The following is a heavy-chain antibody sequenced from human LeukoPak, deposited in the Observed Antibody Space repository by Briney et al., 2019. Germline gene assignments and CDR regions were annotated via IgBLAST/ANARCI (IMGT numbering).Heavy chain of an antibody. D-gene: IGHD2-15*01. CDR3: ATGYIVVVVADQTGRAFDI. V-gene: IGHV1-24*01. Sequence: ASVKVSCKVSGYTLTELSMHWVRQAPGKGLEWMGGFDPEDGETIYAQKFQGRVTMTEDTSTDTAYMELSSLRSEDTAAYYCATGYIVVVVADQTGRAFDIWGQGTMVTVSS. CDR2: FDPEDGET. J-gene: IGHJ3*02. CDR1: GYTLTELS.